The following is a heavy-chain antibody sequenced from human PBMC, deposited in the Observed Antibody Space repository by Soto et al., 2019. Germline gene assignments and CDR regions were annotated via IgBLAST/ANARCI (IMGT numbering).Heavy chain of an antibody. J-gene: IGHJ5*02. CDR2: ISGIGRST. Sequence: GGSLRLSCAASGFTFSSYGMSWVSQAPRKGMRWYASISGIGRSTHYSDSVKARFPLPRDNSKNTLYLQMNSLRAEDTAVYYCATDPGAPLTYSRKNWFDAWGQGTLVTVSS. D-gene: IGHD6-13*01. CDR3: ATDPGAPLTYSRKNWFDA. V-gene: IGHV3-23*01. CDR1: GFTFSSYG.